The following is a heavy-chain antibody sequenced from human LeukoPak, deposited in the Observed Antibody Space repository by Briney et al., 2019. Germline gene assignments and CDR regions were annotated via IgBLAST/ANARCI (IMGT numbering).Heavy chain of an antibody. Sequence: GGSLRLSCAASGFTFSSYGMHWVRQAPGKGREWVGVISYEGSNKYYADSVKGRFTISSDNSKNTLYLQMNSLRAEDTAVYYCAKDLGYCTNGVCQYYYYGMDVWGQGTTVTVSS. D-gene: IGHD2-8*01. CDR2: ISYEGSNK. CDR3: AKDLGYCTNGVCQYYYYGMDV. CDR1: GFTFSSYG. J-gene: IGHJ6*02. V-gene: IGHV3-30*18.